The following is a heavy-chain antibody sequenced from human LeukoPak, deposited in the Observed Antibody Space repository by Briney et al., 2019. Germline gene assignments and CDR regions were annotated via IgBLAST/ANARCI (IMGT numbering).Heavy chain of an antibody. Sequence: GESLKISCKGSGYSFTSYWIGWVRQMPGKGLEWMGIIYPGDSDTSYSPSFQGQVTISADKSISTAYLQWSSLKASDTAMYYCARRITIFGVVNENWFDPWGQGTLVTVSS. CDR1: GYSFTSYW. CDR2: IYPGDSDT. V-gene: IGHV5-51*01. J-gene: IGHJ5*02. CDR3: ARRITIFGVVNENWFDP. D-gene: IGHD3-3*01.